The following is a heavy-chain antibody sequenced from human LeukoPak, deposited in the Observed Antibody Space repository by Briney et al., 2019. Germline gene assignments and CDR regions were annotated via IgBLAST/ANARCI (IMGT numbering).Heavy chain of an antibody. J-gene: IGHJ4*02. V-gene: IGHV3-7*01. CDR3: AREPVYYFDY. CDR1: GSTFSSYW. D-gene: IGHD3-16*01. Sequence: PGGSLRLSCAASGSTFSSYWMSWVRQAPGKGLEWVANIKQDGSEKYYVDSVKGRFTISRDNAKNSLYLQMNSLRAEDTAVYYCAREPVYYFDYWGQGTLVTVSS. CDR2: IKQDGSEK.